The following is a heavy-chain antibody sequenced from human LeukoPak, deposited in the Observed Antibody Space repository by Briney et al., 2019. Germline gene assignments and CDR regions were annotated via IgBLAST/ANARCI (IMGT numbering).Heavy chain of an antibody. CDR3: ARDVVPAALDY. Sequence: ASVKVSCKASGYTFTSYGISWVRQAPGQKLEWMGWMTAYNANTNYAQKFQGRVTMTTDTSTSTAYMELRSLRSDDTAVYYCARDVVPAALDYWGQGTLVTVSS. CDR2: MTAYNANT. J-gene: IGHJ4*02. V-gene: IGHV1-18*01. CDR1: GYTFTSYG. D-gene: IGHD2-2*01.